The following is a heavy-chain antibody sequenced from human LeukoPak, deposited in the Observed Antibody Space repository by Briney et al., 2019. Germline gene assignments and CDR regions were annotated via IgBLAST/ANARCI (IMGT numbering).Heavy chain of an antibody. CDR3: QKTAYDILTGRLLPGWFDP. CDR1: GGTFSSYA. V-gene: IGHV1-69*10. J-gene: IGHJ5*02. D-gene: IGHD3-9*01. Sequence: ASVKVSCKASGGTFSSYAIRCVRQAPRQGLEWTPGIIPNRGTANYAQKFQGRGTITADKSTSTAYMELSSLRSEDTVFFFKQKTAYDILTGRLLPGWFDPWGQGTLVTVSS. CDR2: IIPNRGTA.